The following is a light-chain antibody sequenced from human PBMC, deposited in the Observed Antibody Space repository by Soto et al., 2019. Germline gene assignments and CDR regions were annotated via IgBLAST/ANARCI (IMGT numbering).Light chain of an antibody. Sequence: QSVLTQPPSASATPGQRVTISCSGSSSNIGANPINWYQQLPGTAPKLLIYNNDQRPSGVPDRFSASKSGTSASLAISGLQSEDEADYYCEAWDDSLYGAVLGGGTQLTVL. CDR3: EAWDDSLYGAV. J-gene: IGLJ2*01. V-gene: IGLV1-44*01. CDR2: NND. CDR1: SSNIGANP.